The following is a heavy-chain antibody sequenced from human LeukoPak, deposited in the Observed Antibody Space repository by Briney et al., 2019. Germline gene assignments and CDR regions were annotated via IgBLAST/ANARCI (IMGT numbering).Heavy chain of an antibody. D-gene: IGHD2-15*01. V-gene: IGHV4-4*02. J-gene: IGHJ4*02. Sequence: SETLSLTCGVSGGSIRSSNWWSWVRQPPGKGLEGIGEIHHSGTTNYNPSLKSRVTISVDTSKNQFSLKLSSVTAADTAVYYCARVAVGKGYPFDYWGQGTLVTVSS. CDR1: GGSIRSSNW. CDR3: ARVAVGKGYPFDY. CDR2: IHHSGTT.